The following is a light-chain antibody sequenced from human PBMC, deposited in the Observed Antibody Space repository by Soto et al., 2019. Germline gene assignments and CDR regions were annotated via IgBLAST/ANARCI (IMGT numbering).Light chain of an antibody. CDR3: SSYTSSTTYV. J-gene: IGLJ1*01. CDR1: SSDVGGYNY. V-gene: IGLV2-14*01. Sequence: QSVLTQPASVSGSPGQSITISCTGTSSDVGGYNYVSWYQQHPGKAPKRMIYDVSNRPSGVSTRFSGSKSGNTASLTISGLQAEDEADYYCSSYTSSTTYVFGXGTKVTVL. CDR2: DVS.